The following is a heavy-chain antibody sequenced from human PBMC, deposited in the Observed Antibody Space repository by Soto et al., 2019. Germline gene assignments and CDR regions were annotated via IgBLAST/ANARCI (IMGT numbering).Heavy chain of an antibody. D-gene: IGHD3-10*01. V-gene: IGHV3-30-3*01. J-gene: IGHJ5*02. Sequence: SGGSLRLSCAACGFTFSSYAMHWVRQAPGKGLEWVAVISYDGSNKYYADSVKGRFTISRDNSKNTLYLQMNSLRAEDTAVYYCARENYYYGSGSSNWFDPWGQGTLVTVSS. CDR2: ISYDGSNK. CDR1: GFTFSSYA. CDR3: ARENYYYGSGSSNWFDP.